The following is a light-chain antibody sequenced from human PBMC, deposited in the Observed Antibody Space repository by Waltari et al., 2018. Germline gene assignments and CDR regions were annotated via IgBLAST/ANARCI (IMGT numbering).Light chain of an antibody. Sequence: DIQMTQPPSTVSASIGDKGTTTCRASQAITNWLAWYQLKPGKAPKLLLYDASTLASGVPSRFSGSGSETEFTLTITSLQPDDFATYYCHQYNTLSVSFGQGTKVEVK. CDR1: QAITNW. J-gene: IGKJ1*01. CDR3: HQYNTLSVS. CDR2: DAS. V-gene: IGKV1-5*03.